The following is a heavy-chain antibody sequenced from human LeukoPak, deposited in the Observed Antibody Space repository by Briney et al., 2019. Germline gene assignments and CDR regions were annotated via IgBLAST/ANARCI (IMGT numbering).Heavy chain of an antibody. CDR1: GFTFSSYG. J-gene: IGHJ4*02. CDR3: AKPYTRSSTWLDY. CDR2: ISYDGSNS. D-gene: IGHD6-13*01. Sequence: GGSLRLSCAASGFTFSSYGIHWVRQAPGKGLEWVAVISYDGSNSYYADSVKGRFTISRDNSKNTLYLQMNSLRAEDTAVYYCAKPYTRSSTWLDYWGQGTLVTVSS. V-gene: IGHV3-30*18.